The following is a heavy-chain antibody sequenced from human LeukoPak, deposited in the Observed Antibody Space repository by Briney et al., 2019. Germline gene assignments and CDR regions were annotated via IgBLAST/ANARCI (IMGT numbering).Heavy chain of an antibody. CDR1: GGSISSYY. CDR3: ARHGDLYYYYYMDV. V-gene: IGHV4-59*01. J-gene: IGHJ6*03. D-gene: IGHD3-10*01. Sequence: PSETLSLTCTVSGGSISSYYWSWIRQPPGKGLEWIGYIYYSGRTNYNPSLKSRVAISVDTSKNQFSLKLSSVTAADTAVYYCARHGDLYYYYYMDVWGKGTTVTVSS. CDR2: IYYSGRT.